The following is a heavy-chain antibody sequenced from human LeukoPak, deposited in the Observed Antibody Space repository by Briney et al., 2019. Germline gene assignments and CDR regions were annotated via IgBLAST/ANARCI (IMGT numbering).Heavy chain of an antibody. CDR2: ISGSGGST. J-gene: IGHJ3*02. CDR1: GFTFSSYA. V-gene: IGHV3-23*01. CDR3: AKMGGYSYGRSAFDI. Sequence: GGSLRLSCAASGFTFSSYAMSWVRQAPGKGLEWVATISGSGGSTYYADSVKGRFTISRDNSKNTLYLQMNSLRAEDTAVYYCAKMGGYSYGRSAFDIWGQGTMVTVSS. D-gene: IGHD5-18*01.